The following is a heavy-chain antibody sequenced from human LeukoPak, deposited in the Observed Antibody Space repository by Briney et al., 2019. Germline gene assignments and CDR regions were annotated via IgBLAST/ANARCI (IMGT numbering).Heavy chain of an antibody. V-gene: IGHV3-66*01. CDR3: ARVPVLGTRDNLRP. CDR2: IYSGGST. CDR1: GFPVSSHY. Sequence: GGSLTLLCAASGFPVSSHYVSWVRQAPGKGLEWVSLIYSGGSTEYADSVKGRFTISRDISKNTVHLQMNSLRAEDTAVYYCARVPVLGTRDNLRPSGQGTMVTVSS. J-gene: IGHJ5*02. D-gene: IGHD4-23*01.